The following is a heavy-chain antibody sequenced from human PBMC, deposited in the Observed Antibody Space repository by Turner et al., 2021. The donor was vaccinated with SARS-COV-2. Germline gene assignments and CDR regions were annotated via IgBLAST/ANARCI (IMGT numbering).Heavy chain of an antibody. V-gene: IGHV4-34*01. CDR3: ASGEVDIVAIPKSGDAFDI. CDR2: INHSGST. D-gene: IGHD5-12*01. J-gene: IGHJ3*02. CDR1: GGSFSGYY. Sequence: QVQLQQLGAGLLKPSETLSLTCAVYGGSFSGYYCSWIRQPPGKGLEWIGEINHSGSTNYNPSLKSRVTISVDTSKNQFSLKLSSVTAADTAVYYCASGEVDIVAIPKSGDAFDIWGQGTMVTVSS.